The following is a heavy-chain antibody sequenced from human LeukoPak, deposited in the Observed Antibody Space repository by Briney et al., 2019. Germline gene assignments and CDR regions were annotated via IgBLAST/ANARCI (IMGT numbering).Heavy chain of an antibody. CDR2: ISSSSSYI. Sequence: PGGSLRLSCAASGFTFSTYSMNWVRQAPGKGLEWVSSISSSSSYIYYADSMKGRFTISRDNAKNSLYLQMNSLRAEDTAVYYCVRIWFAAWYFDLWGRGTLVTVSS. D-gene: IGHD3-10*01. CDR3: VRIWFAAWYFDL. V-gene: IGHV3-21*01. J-gene: IGHJ2*01. CDR1: GFTFSTYS.